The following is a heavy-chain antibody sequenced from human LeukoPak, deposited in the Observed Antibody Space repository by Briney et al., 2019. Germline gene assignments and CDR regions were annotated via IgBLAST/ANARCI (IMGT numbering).Heavy chain of an antibody. CDR2: IRSKPSSYTT. CDR3: IRQECSGGSCSYVDY. CDR1: GFDFSGFY. V-gene: IGHV3-73*01. Sequence: GGSLKLSCAASGFDFSGFYMHWVRQASGRGLEWVGLIRSKPSSYTTVYAASVKGRFTISRDDSKNTAYLQMNSLKAEDTAVYYCIRQECSGGSCSYVDYWGQGTLVTVSS. D-gene: IGHD2-15*01. J-gene: IGHJ4*02.